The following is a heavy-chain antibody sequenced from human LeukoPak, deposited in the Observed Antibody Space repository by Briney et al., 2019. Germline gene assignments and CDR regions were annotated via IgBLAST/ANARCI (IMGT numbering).Heavy chain of an antibody. CDR2: IKQDGSEK. CDR3: ASVSSYYDWVY. V-gene: IGHV3-7*01. CDR1: GFTFSSYW. Sequence: GGSLRLSCAASGFTFSSYWMSWVRQAPGKGLEWVANIKQDGSEKYYVDSVKGRFTISRDNAKNSLYLQMNSLRAEDTAVYYCASVSSYYDWVYWGQGNLVTVSS. J-gene: IGHJ4*02. D-gene: IGHD2-2*01.